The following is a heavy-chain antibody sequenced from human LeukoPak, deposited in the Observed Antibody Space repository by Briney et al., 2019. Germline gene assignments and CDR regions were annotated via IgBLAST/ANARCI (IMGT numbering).Heavy chain of an antibody. CDR3: ARRLRYFDWLLGGPYYFDY. CDR2: TTYSGGT. Sequence: SETLSLTCTVSGASISSGDDYWTWVRQIPGKGLEWIGYTTYSGGTYYNPSLKSRVTISVDTSKNQFSLKLSSVTAADTAVYYCARRLRYFDWLLGGPYYFDYWGQGTLVTVSS. CDR1: GASISSGDDY. J-gene: IGHJ4*02. D-gene: IGHD3-9*01. V-gene: IGHV4-61*08.